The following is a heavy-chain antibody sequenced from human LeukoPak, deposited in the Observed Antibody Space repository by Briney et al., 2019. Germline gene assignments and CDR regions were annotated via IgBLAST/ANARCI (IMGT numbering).Heavy chain of an antibody. CDR2: INHSGST. Sequence: KPSETLSLTCAVYGGSFSGYYWSWIRQAPGKGLEWIGEINHSGSTNYNPSLKSRVTISVDTSKNQFSLKLSSVTAADTAVYYCASVGRQQLAFWGQGTLVTVSS. CDR3: ASVGRQQLAF. J-gene: IGHJ4*02. D-gene: IGHD6-13*01. V-gene: IGHV4-34*01. CDR1: GGSFSGYY.